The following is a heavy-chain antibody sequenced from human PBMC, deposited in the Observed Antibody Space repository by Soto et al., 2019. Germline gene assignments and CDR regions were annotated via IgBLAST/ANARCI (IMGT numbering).Heavy chain of an antibody. D-gene: IGHD6-19*01. CDR1: GFAFGYYS. J-gene: IGHJ6*02. CDR2: ISSSSSSI. V-gene: IGHV3-48*01. CDR3: ARELGFDAVARMDV. Sequence: GCTLRLSCTATGFAFGYYSMVWVRQAPGKGLEWVSYISSSSSSIYYADSVKGRFTTSRDNAKNSTYLQMNSLRVEDTGVYYCARELGFDAVARMDVWGQGT.